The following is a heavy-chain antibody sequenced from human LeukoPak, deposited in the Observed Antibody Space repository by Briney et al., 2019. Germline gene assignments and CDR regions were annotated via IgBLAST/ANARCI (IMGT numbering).Heavy chain of an antibody. CDR3: ARDPPYDILTGSETYFDY. V-gene: IGHV4-59*12. CDR2: IYYSGTT. CDR1: GGSINNYY. Sequence: SETLSLTCTVSGGSINNYYWSWIRQPPGKGLEWIAYIYYSGTTNYNPSLKSRVTISVDTSKNQFSLKLSSVTAADTAVYYCARDPPYDILTGSETYFDYWGQGTLVTVSS. J-gene: IGHJ4*02. D-gene: IGHD3-9*01.